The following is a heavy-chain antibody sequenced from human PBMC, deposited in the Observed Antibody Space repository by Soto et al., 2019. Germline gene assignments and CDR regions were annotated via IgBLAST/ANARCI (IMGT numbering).Heavy chain of an antibody. CDR2: ISASGAGT. V-gene: IGHV3-23*01. CDR3: AKGSRYGSGSYSPFDY. D-gene: IGHD3-10*01. CDR1: GFTFSSYA. Sequence: EVQLLESGGGLVEPGGSLRLSCAAYGFTFSSYAMSWVRQAPGKGLEWVSTISASGAGTYYADSVKGRFTISRDNSKNAVYVQMDSLRADDTALYYCAKGSRYGSGSYSPFDYWGQGTLVTVSS. J-gene: IGHJ4*02.